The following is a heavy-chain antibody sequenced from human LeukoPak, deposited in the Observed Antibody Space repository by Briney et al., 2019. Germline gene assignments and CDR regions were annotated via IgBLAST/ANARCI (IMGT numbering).Heavy chain of an antibody. CDR2: INWNGDTI. CDR1: GFTFDDYG. Sequence: PGGSLRLSCAASGFTFDDYGMTWVRQAPGKGLEWVSGINWNGDTIGYADSVKGRFTISRDNAKNSLYLQMNSLRAEDTAVYYCARLLPPYYGSGSYGVDYWGQGTLVTVSS. J-gene: IGHJ4*02. D-gene: IGHD3-10*01. V-gene: IGHV3-20*04. CDR3: ARLLPPYYGSGSYGVDY.